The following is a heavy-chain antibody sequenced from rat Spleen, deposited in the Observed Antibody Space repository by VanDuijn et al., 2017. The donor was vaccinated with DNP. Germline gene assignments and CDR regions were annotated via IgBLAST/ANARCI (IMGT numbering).Heavy chain of an antibody. CDR1: GFTFSDYY. CDR2: ITYDGGST. CDR3: GRWYSSGYYFDY. J-gene: IGHJ2*01. Sequence: EVQLVESGGDLVQPGRSLKLSCAASGFTFSDYYMAWVRQAPTKGLELVAYITYDGGSTYYGDFVKGRFTISRDNAKSTLYLQMNSLRSEDMATYYCGRWYSSGYYFDYWGQGVMVTVSS. V-gene: IGHV5-22*01. D-gene: IGHD4-3*01.